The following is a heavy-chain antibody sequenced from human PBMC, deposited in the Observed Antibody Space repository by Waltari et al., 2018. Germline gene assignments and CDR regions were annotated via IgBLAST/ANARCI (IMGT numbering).Heavy chain of an antibody. CDR3: ARRETKYYDFWSGSADYGVGWFDP. J-gene: IGHJ5*02. CDR2: IYYSGST. D-gene: IGHD3-3*01. V-gene: IGHV4-39*01. CDR1: GGSISSSSYS. Sequence: QLQLQESGPGLVKPSETLSLTCTVSGGSISSSSYSWGWIRQPPGKGLGGIGSIYYSGSTYYNPSLKSRVTISVDTSKNQFSLKLSSVTAADTAVYYCARRETKYYDFWSGSADYGVGWFDPWGQGTLVTVSS.